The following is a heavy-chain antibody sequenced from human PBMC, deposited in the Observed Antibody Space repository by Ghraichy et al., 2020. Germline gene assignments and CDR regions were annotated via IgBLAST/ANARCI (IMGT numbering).Heavy chain of an antibody. D-gene: IGHD6-19*01. CDR2: IKKDGSEK. CDR1: GFTFSSYW. CDR3: ARDLASAWYFDY. Sequence: LSLTCAAAGFTFSSYWMSWVRQAPGKGLEWVANIKKDGSEKYYVDSVKGRFTISRDNAKNSLYLQMNSLRAEDTAVYYCARDLASAWYFDYLGQGTIVTVSS. J-gene: IGHJ4*02. V-gene: IGHV3-7*01.